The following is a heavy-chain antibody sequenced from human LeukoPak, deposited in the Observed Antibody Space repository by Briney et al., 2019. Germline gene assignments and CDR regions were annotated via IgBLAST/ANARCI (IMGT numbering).Heavy chain of an antibody. CDR2: IYTSGST. V-gene: IGHV4-4*07. CDR3: ARDDGGCGGGSCYSKWAFDI. J-gene: IGHJ3*02. CDR1: GGSISSYY. Sequence: SETLSLTCTVSGGSISSYYWSWIRQPAGEGLEWIGRIYTSGSTNYNPSLKSRVTMSVDTSKNQFSLKLSSLTAADTAVYYCARDDGGCGGGSCYSKWAFDIWGQGTMVTVSS. D-gene: IGHD2-15*01.